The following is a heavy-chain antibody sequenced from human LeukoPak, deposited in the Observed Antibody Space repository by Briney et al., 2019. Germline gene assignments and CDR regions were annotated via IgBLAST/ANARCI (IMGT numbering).Heavy chain of an antibody. J-gene: IGHJ6*02. CDR3: ARVYCSGGSCYISNYYYGMDV. CDR1: GYTFTSYA. Sequence: ASVKVSCKASGYTFTSYAMNWVRQAPGQGLEWMGWINTNTGNPTYAQGFTGRFVFSLDTSVSTAYLQISSLKAEDTAVYYCARVYCSGGSCYISNYYYGMDVWGQGTTVTASS. CDR2: INTNTGNP. D-gene: IGHD2-15*01. V-gene: IGHV7-4-1*02.